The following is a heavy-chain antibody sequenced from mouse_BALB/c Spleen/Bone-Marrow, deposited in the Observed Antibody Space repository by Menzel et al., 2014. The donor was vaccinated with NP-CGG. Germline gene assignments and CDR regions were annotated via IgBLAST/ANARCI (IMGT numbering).Heavy chain of an antibody. J-gene: IGHJ2*01. V-gene: IGHV14-3*02. D-gene: IGHD2-14*01. CDR3: ARYRLGTYFYY. CDR1: GFNIKDTY. CDR2: IDPANGNT. Sequence: VQLQQSGAELVKPGASVKLSCTASGFNIKDTYMHWVKQRPEQGLEWIGRIDPANGNTKYDPKFQGKATITADTSSHTASLQLSSLTSEDTAVYYCARYRLGTYFYYWGQGTTLTVSS.